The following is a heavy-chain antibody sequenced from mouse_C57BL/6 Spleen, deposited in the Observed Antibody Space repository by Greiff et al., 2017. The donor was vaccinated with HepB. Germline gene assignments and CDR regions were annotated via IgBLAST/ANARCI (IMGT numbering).Heavy chain of an antibody. CDR2: IHPSDSDT. J-gene: IGHJ3*01. CDR1: GYTFTSYW. CDR3: AIEEMDGYFWFAY. V-gene: IGHV1-74*01. D-gene: IGHD2-3*01. Sequence: QVQLQQSGAELVKPGASVKVSCKASGYTFTSYWMHWVKQRPGQGLEWIGRIHPSDSDTNYNQKFKGKATLTVDKSSSTAYLQLSSLTSEDSAVYYCAIEEMDGYFWFAYWGQGTLVTVSA.